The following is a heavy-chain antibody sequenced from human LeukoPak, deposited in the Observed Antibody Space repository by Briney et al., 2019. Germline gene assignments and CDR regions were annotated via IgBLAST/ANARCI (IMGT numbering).Heavy chain of an antibody. D-gene: IGHD4-11*01. CDR2: ISAYNGNT. CDR1: GYTFTSYD. Sequence: ASVKVSCKASGYTFTSYDINWVRQATGQGLEWMGWISAYNGNTSYAQKLQGRVTMTTDTSTSTAYMELRSLRSDDTAVYYCARDRYDYSKFGTRDWFDPWGQGTLVTVSS. CDR3: ARDRYDYSKFGTRDWFDP. J-gene: IGHJ5*02. V-gene: IGHV1-18*01.